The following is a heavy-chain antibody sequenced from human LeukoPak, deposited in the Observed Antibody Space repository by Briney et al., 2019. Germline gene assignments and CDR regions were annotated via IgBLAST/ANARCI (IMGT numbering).Heavy chain of an antibody. Sequence: PSETLSLTCAVYGGSFSGYYWSWIRQPPGKGLEWIGEINHSGSTNYNPSLKSRATISVDTSKNQFSLKLSSVTAADTAVYYCARGSPIQLWADAFDIWGQGTMVTVSS. CDR1: GGSFSGYY. CDR2: INHSGST. J-gene: IGHJ3*02. D-gene: IGHD5-18*01. CDR3: ARGSPIQLWADAFDI. V-gene: IGHV4-34*01.